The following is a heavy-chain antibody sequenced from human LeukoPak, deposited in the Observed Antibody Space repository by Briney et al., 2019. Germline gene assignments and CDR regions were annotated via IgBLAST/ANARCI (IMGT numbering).Heavy chain of an antibody. CDR3: AKDRSSSPHYYYGMDV. CDR1: GFTFSSYA. D-gene: IGHD6-13*01. CDR2: ISYDGSNK. J-gene: IGHJ6*02. Sequence: GWSLRLSCAASGFTFSSYAMHWVRQAPGKGLEWVAVISYDGSNKYYADSVKGRFTISRDNSKNTLYLQMNSLRAEDTAVYYCAKDRSSSPHYYYGMDVWGQGTTVTVSS. V-gene: IGHV3-30*04.